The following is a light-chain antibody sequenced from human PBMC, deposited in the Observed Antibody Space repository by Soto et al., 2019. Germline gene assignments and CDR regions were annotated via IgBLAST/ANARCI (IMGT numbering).Light chain of an antibody. Sequence: QSVLTQPPSVSGAPGQRVTISCTGSSSNIGAGYDVHWYQQLPGTAPKLLIYGNSNRPSGVPDRFSGSKSGTSASLAITGLQVDDEADYYCQSYDSSLSGSVFGGGTKVTVL. CDR3: QSYDSSLSGSV. J-gene: IGLJ2*01. CDR2: GNS. V-gene: IGLV1-40*01. CDR1: SSNIGAGYD.